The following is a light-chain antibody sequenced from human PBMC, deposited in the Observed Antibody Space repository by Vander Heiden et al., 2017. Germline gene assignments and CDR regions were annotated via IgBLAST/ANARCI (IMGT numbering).Light chain of an antibody. Sequence: QSVLTQPPSTSGTPGQRVTITCSGSSSNIGSNAVNWYQQLPGAAPRLLIYNNDQRPSGVPARFSGSKSGTSASLSVSGLRSEDEADYYCAAWDDSLTGLVFGGGTKLTVL. CDR2: NND. CDR3: AAWDDSLTGLV. CDR1: SSNIGSNA. J-gene: IGLJ2*01. V-gene: IGLV1-44*01.